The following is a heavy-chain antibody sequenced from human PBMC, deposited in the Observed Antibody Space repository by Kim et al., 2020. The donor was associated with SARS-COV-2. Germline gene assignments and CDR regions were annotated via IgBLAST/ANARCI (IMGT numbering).Heavy chain of an antibody. V-gene: IGHV3-53*01. CDR1: GFTVSSNY. CDR3: ARAGCGGDCYSEQDAFDI. Sequence: GGSLRLSCAASGFTVSSNYMSWVRQAPGKGLEWVSVIYSGGSTYYADSVKGRFTISRDNSKNTLYLQMNSLRAEDTAVYYCARAGCGGDCYSEQDAFDIWGQGTMVTVSS. CDR2: IYSGGST. J-gene: IGHJ3*02. D-gene: IGHD2-21*02.